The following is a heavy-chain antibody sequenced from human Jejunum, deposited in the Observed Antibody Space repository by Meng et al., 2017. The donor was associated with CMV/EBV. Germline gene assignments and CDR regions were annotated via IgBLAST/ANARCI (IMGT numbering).Heavy chain of an antibody. V-gene: IGHV1-2*02. J-gene: IGHJ4*02. CDR3: TRDLYCGGNCYSAVDY. CDR1: TFTGFY. D-gene: IGHD2-21*01. CDR2: TNPNNGGT. Sequence: TFTGFYINWVRQATGQGLEWMGWTNPNNGGTNYAPKFQGRVTMNSDTSTSTAYMDLSRLTSDDTAVYYCTRDLYCGGNCYSAVDYWGQGTLVTVSS.